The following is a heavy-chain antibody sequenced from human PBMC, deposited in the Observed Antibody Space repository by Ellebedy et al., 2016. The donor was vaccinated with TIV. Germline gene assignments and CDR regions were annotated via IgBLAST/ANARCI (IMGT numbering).Heavy chain of an antibody. CDR2: IWSDGSNT. V-gene: IGHV3-33*01. D-gene: IGHD6-19*01. J-gene: IGHJ4*02. CDR1: GFRFSSHG. Sequence: GGSLRLSXEASGFRFSSHGMHWVRQAPGKGLEWVASIWSDGSNTYYPDSVKGRFTISRDNSKNTLYLQMNSLRAEDTAVYYCAREVSSGWYYFDNWGQGTLVTVSS. CDR3: AREVSSGWYYFDN.